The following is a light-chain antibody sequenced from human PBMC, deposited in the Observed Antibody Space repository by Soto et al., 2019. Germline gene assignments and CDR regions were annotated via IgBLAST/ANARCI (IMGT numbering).Light chain of an antibody. CDR1: QGVSSH. V-gene: IGKV1-9*01. CDR2: DAY. CDR3: QQLNTYPLT. J-gene: IGKJ4*01. Sequence: DIQLTQSPSFLSASVGDRVTITCRASQGVSSHLAWYQQEPGKAPKLLIYDAYKLQSGVPPRFSGSGSGTEFILTITSLQPEDFATYYCQQLNTYPLTFGGGTKVEI.